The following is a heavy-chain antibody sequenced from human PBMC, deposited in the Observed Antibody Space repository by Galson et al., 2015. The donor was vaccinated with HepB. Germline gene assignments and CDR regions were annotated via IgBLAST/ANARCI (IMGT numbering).Heavy chain of an antibody. Sequence: CAISGDSVSSNSAAWYWIRQSPSRGLEWLGRTYYRARWYSDYAVSLRSRITINADTSKNQFSLQPKSVTPEDTATYYCATVAGTIYNYRMDVWGQGTTVTVSS. J-gene: IGHJ6*02. CDR3: ATVAGTIYNYRMDV. CDR2: TYYRARWYS. CDR1: GDSVSSNSAA. V-gene: IGHV6-1*01. D-gene: IGHD2-15*01.